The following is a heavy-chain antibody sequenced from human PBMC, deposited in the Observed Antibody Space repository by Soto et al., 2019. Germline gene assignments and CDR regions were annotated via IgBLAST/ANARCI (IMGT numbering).Heavy chain of an antibody. Sequence: GESLKISCAASGFTFSSCAMSWVRQAPGKGLEWVSAISGSGGSTYYADSVKGRFTISRDNSKNTLYLQMNSLRAEDTAVYYCAKGLTIFGVVRVSYYYYGMDVWGQGTTVTVSS. D-gene: IGHD3-3*01. CDR2: ISGSGGST. CDR1: GFTFSSCA. V-gene: IGHV3-23*01. CDR3: AKGLTIFGVVRVSYYYYGMDV. J-gene: IGHJ6*02.